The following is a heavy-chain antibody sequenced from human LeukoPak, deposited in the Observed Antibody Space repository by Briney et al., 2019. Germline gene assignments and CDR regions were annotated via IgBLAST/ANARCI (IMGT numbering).Heavy chain of an antibody. CDR1: GFTVSSNY. CDR3: ARAGYSYGTRGPLYYFDY. Sequence: GGSLRLSCAASGFTVSSNYMSWVRQAPGKGLEWVSVIYSGDSTYYADSVKGRFTISRDNSKNTLYLQMNSLRAEDTAVYYCARAGYSYGTRGPLYYFDYWGQGTLVTVSS. V-gene: IGHV3-66*01. CDR2: IYSGDST. D-gene: IGHD5-18*01. J-gene: IGHJ4*02.